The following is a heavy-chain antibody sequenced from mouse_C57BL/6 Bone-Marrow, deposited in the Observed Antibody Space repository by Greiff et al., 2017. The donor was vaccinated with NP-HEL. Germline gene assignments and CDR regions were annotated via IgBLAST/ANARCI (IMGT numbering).Heavy chain of an antibody. CDR1: GFNIKDDY. V-gene: IGHV14-4*01. CDR2: IDPETGDT. Sequence: VQLQQSGAELVRPGASVKLSCTASGFNIKDDYMHWVKQRPEQGLEWIGWIDPETGDTEYASQFQGKATITADTSSNTAYLQLSSLTSEDTAVYYCTHLSTAQAFWGQGTTLTDSA. D-gene: IGHD3-2*02. J-gene: IGHJ2*01. CDR3: THLSTAQAF.